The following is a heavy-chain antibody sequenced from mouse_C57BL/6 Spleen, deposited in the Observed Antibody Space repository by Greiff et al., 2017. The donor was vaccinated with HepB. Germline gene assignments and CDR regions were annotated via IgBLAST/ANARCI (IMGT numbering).Heavy chain of an antibody. D-gene: IGHD3-3*01. CDR2: IDPSDSYT. V-gene: IGHV1-69*01. J-gene: IGHJ4*01. Sequence: QVQLQQPGAELVMPGASVKLSCKASGYTFTSYWMHWVKQRPGQGLEWIGEIDPSDSYTNYNQKFKGKSTLTVDKSPSTAYMQLSSLTSEDSAVYYCARGGGTRAMDYWGQGTSVTVSS. CDR3: ARGGGTRAMDY. CDR1: GYTFTSYW.